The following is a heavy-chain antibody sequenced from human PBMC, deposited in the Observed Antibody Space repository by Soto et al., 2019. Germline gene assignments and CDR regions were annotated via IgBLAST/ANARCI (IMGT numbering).Heavy chain of an antibody. CDR3: AKDVKGYYFDY. CDR1: GFTFSSYG. Sequence: QVQLVESGGGVVQPGRSLRLSCAASGFTFSSYGMHCVRQAPGKGLEWVAVISYDGSNKYYADSVKGRFTISRDNSKNTLYLQMNSLRAEDTAVYYCAKDVKGYYFDYWGQGTLVTVSS. V-gene: IGHV3-30*18. J-gene: IGHJ4*02. CDR2: ISYDGSNK.